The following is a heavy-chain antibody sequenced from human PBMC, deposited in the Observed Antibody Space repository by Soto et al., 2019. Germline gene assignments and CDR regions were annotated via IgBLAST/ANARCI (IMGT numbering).Heavy chain of an antibody. CDR2: IYYSGST. D-gene: IGHD3-10*01. CDR3: ARVNVLLWFGESTDYYYYMDV. CDR1: GGSISSYY. V-gene: IGHV4-59*01. J-gene: IGHJ6*03. Sequence: SETLSLTCTVSGGSISSYYWSWIRQPPGKGLEWIGYIYYSGSTNYNPSLKSRVTISVDTSKNQFSLKLSSVTAADTAVYYCARVNVLLWFGESTDYYYYMDVWGKGTTVTVSS.